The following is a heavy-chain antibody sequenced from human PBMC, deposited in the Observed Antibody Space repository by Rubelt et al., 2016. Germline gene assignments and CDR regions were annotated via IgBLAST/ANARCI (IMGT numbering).Heavy chain of an antibody. D-gene: IGHD5-18*01. J-gene: IGHJ4*02. V-gene: IGHV3-23*01. CDR2: ISGSGGST. Sequence: WVSAISGSGGSTYYADSVKGRFTISRDNSKNTLYLQMNSLRAEDTAVYYCARRQLWSFLFDYWGQGTLVTVSS. CDR3: ARRQLWSFLFDY.